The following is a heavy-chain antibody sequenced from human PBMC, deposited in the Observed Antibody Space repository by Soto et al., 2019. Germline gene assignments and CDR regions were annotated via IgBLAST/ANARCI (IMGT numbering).Heavy chain of an antibody. J-gene: IGHJ4*02. CDR3: ATSIAGYQLLGPFDY. Sequence: QVQLVQSGAEVKKPGSSVKVSCKASGGTFSSYAISWVRQAPGQGLEWMGGIIPIFGTANYAQKFQGRVTSTADESTSTAYMELSSLRSEDTAVYYCATSIAGYQLLGPFDYWGQGTLVTVSS. D-gene: IGHD2-2*01. CDR1: GGTFSSYA. CDR2: IIPIFGTA. V-gene: IGHV1-69*12.